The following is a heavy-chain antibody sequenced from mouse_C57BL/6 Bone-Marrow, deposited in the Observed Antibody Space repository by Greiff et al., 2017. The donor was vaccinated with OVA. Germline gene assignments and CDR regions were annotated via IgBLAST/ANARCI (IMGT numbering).Heavy chain of an antibody. J-gene: IGHJ4*01. CDR2: ISYDGSN. CDR1: GYSITSGYY. CDR3: ASEYYGNYFYAMDY. D-gene: IGHD2-1*01. Sequence: EVKVEESGPGLVKPSQSLSLTCSVTGYSITSGYYWNWIRQFPGNKLEWMGYISYDGSNNYNPSLKNRISITRDTSKNQFFLKLNSVTTEDTATYYCASEYYGNYFYAMDYWGQGTSVTVSS. V-gene: IGHV3-6*01.